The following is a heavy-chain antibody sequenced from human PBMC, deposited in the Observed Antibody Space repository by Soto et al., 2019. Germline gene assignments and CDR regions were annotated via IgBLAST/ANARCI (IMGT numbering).Heavy chain of an antibody. CDR3: ARLYDFWSGYYYYYGMDV. CDR2: IYYSGST. J-gene: IGHJ6*02. V-gene: IGHV4-59*01. D-gene: IGHD3-3*01. Sequence: PSETLSLTCTVAGGSISSYYWSWIRQPPGKGLKWIGYIYYSGSTNYNPSLKNRVTISVDTSKNQFSLKLSSVTAADTAVYYCARLYDFWSGYYYYYGMDVWGQGTTVTVSS. CDR1: GGSISSYY.